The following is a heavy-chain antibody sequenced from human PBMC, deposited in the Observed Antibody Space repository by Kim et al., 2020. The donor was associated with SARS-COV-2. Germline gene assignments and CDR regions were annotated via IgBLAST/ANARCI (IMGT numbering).Heavy chain of an antibody. V-gene: IGHV3-7*01. J-gene: IGHJ4*02. D-gene: IGHD3-10*01. CDR2: IKQDGSEK. CDR1: GFTFSNYW. Sequence: GGSLRLSCAASGFTFSNYWMSWVRQAPGKGLEWVANIKQDGSEKYYVASVKGRYTISRDNAKNSLYLQMNSLRVEDTAVYFCARDSMATHSGVQNRSPCDYWGQGTLVTVSS. CDR3: ARDSMATHSGVQNRSPCDY.